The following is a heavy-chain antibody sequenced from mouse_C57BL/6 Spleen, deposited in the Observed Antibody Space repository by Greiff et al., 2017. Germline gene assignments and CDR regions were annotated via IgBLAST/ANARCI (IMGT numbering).Heavy chain of an antibody. CDR2: IDPENGDT. CDR3: TPSDYYGSSYGWFAY. J-gene: IGHJ3*01. V-gene: IGHV14-4*01. Sequence: VQLQQSGAELVRPGASVKLSCTASGFNIKDDYMHWVKQRPEQGLEWIGWIDPENGDTEYASKFQGKATITADTSSNTAYLQLSSLTSEDTAVYYCTPSDYYGSSYGWFAYWGQGTLVTVSA. CDR1: GFNIKDDY. D-gene: IGHD1-1*01.